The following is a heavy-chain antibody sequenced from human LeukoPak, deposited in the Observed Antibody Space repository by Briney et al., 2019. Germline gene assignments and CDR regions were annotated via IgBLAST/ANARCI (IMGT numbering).Heavy chain of an antibody. V-gene: IGHV1-18*01. D-gene: IGHD3-22*01. CDR3: ARNKFDRSGYYYYFDY. CDR1: GYTFTSYG. CDR2: ISAYNGNT. Sequence: ASVKVSCKASGYTFTSYGISWVRQAPGQGLEWMGWISAYNGNTNYAQKLQGRVTMTTDTSTSTAYMELRSLRSDDTAVYYCARNKFDRSGYYYYFDYWGQGTLVTVSS. J-gene: IGHJ4*02.